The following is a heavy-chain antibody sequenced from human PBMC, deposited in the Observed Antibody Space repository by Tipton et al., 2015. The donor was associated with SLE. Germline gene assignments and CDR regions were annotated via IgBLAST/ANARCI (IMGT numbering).Heavy chain of an antibody. V-gene: IGHV4-38-2*02. CDR1: GGSISSYY. J-gene: IGHJ4*02. Sequence: TLSLTCTVSGGSISSYYWGWIRQPPGKGLEWIGSIYHSGSTYYNPSLKSRVTISVDTSKNQFSLKLSSVTAADTAVYYCARDRTGDLDYWGQGTLVTVSS. D-gene: IGHD7-27*01. CDR2: IYHSGST. CDR3: ARDRTGDLDY.